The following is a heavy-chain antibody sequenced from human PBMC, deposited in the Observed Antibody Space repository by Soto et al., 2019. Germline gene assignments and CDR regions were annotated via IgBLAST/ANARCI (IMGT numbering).Heavy chain of an antibody. D-gene: IGHD6-13*01. CDR3: AKDTLKYSSSSNWFDP. Sequence: GGSLRLSCAASGFTVSSNYMSWVRQAPGKGLEWVSVIYSGGSTYYADSVKGRFTISRDNSKNTLYLQMNSLRAEDTAVYYCAKDTLKYSSSSNWFDPWGQGTLVTVSS. CDR2: IYSGGST. V-gene: IGHV3-66*01. J-gene: IGHJ5*02. CDR1: GFTVSSNY.